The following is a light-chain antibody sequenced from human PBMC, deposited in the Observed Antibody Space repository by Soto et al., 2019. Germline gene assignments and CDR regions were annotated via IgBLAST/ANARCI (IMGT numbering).Light chain of an antibody. CDR1: QDITNF. V-gene: IGKV1-33*01. CDR3: QQFDDVPYS. J-gene: IGKJ2*03. CDR2: DAS. Sequence: DIQMPQSPSSLSASVGDRVTITCQASQDITNFLNWYQQKPGKAPKLLIYDASSLQTGVPSRFSGSGSATDFSFTIGSLQPEDIATYYCQQFDDVPYSFGQGTKVAIK.